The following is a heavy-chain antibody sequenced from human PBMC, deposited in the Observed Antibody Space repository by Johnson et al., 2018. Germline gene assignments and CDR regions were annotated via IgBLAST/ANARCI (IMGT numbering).Heavy chain of an antibody. V-gene: IGHV3-21*04. J-gene: IGHJ4*02. CDR3: ARGGVVPAAIPDRGFDY. CDR2: ISSSSSYI. Sequence: EVQLVESGGGLVQPGGSLRLSCAASGFTFSSYSMNWVRQAPGKGLEWVSSISSSSSYIYYADSVKGRFTISRDNAKNSLYLQMNSLRSEDTAGYYCARGGVVPAAIPDRGFDYWGQGTLVTVSS. CDR1: GFTFSSYS. D-gene: IGHD2-2*02.